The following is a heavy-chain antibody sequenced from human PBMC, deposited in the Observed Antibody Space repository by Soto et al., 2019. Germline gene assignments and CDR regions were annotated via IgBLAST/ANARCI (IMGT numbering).Heavy chain of an antibody. V-gene: IGHV4-59*01. CDR2: VYYSGST. J-gene: IGHJ4*02. CDR3: AREVVSGGSGSIRFDY. D-gene: IGHD3-10*01. Sequence: PSETLSLTCTVSGGSISSYYWSWIRQLPGKGLEWSGYVYYSGSTNYNPSLKSRVTIPVDTSKNQFSLKLSSVTAADTAVYYCAREVVSGGSGSIRFDYWGQGTLVTVS. CDR1: GGSISSYY.